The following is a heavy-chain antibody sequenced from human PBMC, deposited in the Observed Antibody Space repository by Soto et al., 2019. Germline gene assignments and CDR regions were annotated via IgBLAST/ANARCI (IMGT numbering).Heavy chain of an antibody. D-gene: IGHD2-15*01. CDR1: GFTFSSYS. CDR3: ARDRGCSGGICYRDLDY. Sequence: GGSLRLSCAASGFTFSSYSMTWVRQAPWKGLEWVSYISSTSNTIYYADSVKGRFTISRDTAKNSLYLHMNSLSAEDTAVYYCARDRGCSGGICYRDLDYWGQGTLVTVSS. V-gene: IGHV3-48*01. CDR2: ISSTSNTI. J-gene: IGHJ4*02.